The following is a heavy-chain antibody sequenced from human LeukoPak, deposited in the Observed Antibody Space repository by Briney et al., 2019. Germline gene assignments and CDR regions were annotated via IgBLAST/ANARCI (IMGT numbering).Heavy chain of an antibody. CDR2: IYHSGST. J-gene: IGHJ3*02. CDR1: GGSISSSNW. D-gene: IGHD3-22*01. Sequence: SETLSLTCAVSGGSISSSNWWSWVRQPPGKGLEWIGEIYHSGSTNYNPSLKSRVTISVDKSKNQFSLKLSSVTAADTAVYYCARVGYYDSSGYSSYAFDIWGQGTMVTVSS. CDR3: ARVGYYDSSGYSSYAFDI. V-gene: IGHV4-4*02.